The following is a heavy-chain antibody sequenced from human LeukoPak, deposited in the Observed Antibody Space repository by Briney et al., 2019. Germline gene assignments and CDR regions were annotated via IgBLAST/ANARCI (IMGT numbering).Heavy chain of an antibody. D-gene: IGHD3-10*01. CDR3: AGTPWFGELTLDY. Sequence: GTSVKVSCKASGFTFTSSTIQWVRQARGQRLERIGWIVVGSGNTNYAQKFQERVIITRDMSTTTVYMELSSLRSEDTAVYYCAGTPWFGELTLDYWGQGTLVTVSS. J-gene: IGHJ4*02. CDR2: IVVGSGNT. CDR1: GFTFTSST. V-gene: IGHV1-58*02.